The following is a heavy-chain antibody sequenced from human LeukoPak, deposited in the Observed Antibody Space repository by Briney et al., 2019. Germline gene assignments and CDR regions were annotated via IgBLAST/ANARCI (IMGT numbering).Heavy chain of an antibody. D-gene: IGHD3-10*01. CDR3: ARGPPYYYGSPAYYFDY. V-gene: IGHV1-2*06. CDR2: INPESGST. CDR1: GYTFTGYY. J-gene: IGHJ4*02. Sequence: ASVKVSCKASGYTFTGYYMHWVRQAPGQGLEWMGRINPESGSTEYAQKFQGRVTVTRDTSITTVYMELSRVRSDDTAVYYCARGPPYYYGSPAYYFDYWGQGTLVTVSS.